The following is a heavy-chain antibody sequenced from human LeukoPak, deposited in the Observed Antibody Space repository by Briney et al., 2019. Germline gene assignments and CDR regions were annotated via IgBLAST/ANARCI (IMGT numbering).Heavy chain of an antibody. J-gene: IGHJ3*02. Sequence: ASVKVSCKASGYTFTSYAMHWVRQAPGQRLEWMGWINAGNGNTKYSQKFQGRVTITRDTSASTAYMELSSLRSEDTAVYYCATVWSLYGGNDPPWDAFDIWGQGTMVTVSS. CDR3: ATVWSLYGGNDPPWDAFDI. D-gene: IGHD4-23*01. V-gene: IGHV1-3*01. CDR2: INAGNGNT. CDR1: GYTFTSYA.